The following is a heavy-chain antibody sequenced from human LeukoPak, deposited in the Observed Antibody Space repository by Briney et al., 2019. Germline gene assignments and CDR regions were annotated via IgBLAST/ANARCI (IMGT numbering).Heavy chain of an antibody. CDR2: INHSGST. CDR1: GGSFSGYY. D-gene: IGHD3-10*01. J-gene: IGHJ5*02. V-gene: IGHV4-34*01. CDR3: ARHYYGSGSYYKKGWFDP. Sequence: PSETLSLTCAVYGGSFSGYYWSWIRQPPGKGLEWIGEINHSGSTNYNPSLKSRVTISVDTSKNQFSLKLSSVTAADTAVYYCARHYYGSGSYYKKGWFDPWGQGTLVTVSS.